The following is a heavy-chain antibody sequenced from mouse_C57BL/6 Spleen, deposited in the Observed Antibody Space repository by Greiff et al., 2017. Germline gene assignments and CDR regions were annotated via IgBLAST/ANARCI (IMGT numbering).Heavy chain of an antibody. CDR3: ARRTVADYFDY. V-gene: IGHV1-19*01. D-gene: IGHD1-1*01. Sequence: VQLQQSGPVLVKPGASVKMSCKASGYTFTDYYMNWVKQSHGKSLEWIGVINPYNGGTSYNQKFKGKATLTVDKSSSTAYMELNSLTSEDSAVYYCARRTVADYFDYWGQGTTLTVSS. CDR2: INPYNGGT. CDR1: GYTFTDYY. J-gene: IGHJ2*01.